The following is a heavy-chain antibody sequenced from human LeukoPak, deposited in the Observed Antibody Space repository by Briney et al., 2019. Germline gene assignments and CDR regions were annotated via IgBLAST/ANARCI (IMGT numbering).Heavy chain of an antibody. J-gene: IGHJ4*02. CDR3: ARVVVGATGFDY. V-gene: IGHV3-21*01. CDR2: ISSSSSYI. CDR1: GFTFSSYS. Sequence: GGSLRLSCAASGFTFSSYSMNWVRQAQGKGLEWVSSISSSSSYIYYADSVKGRFTISRDNAKNTLYLQMNSLRAEDTAVYYCARVVVGATGFDYWGQGTLVTVSS. D-gene: IGHD1-26*01.